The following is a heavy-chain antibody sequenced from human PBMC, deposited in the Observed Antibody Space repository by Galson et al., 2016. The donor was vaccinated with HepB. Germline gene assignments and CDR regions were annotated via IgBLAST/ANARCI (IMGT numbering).Heavy chain of an antibody. CDR1: GFGFSSYA. CDR2: ISCDGSNI. Sequence: SLRLSCAASGFGFSSYAMHWVRQAPGKGLEWLSVISCDGSNIYQADSVKGRFTISRDSSENTLYLQMNSLTAEDTAVYHCAREGSFILTFFDYWGQGTLVTVSS. V-gene: IGHV3-30*04. J-gene: IGHJ4*02. CDR3: AREGSFILTFFDY. D-gene: IGHD2-8*01.